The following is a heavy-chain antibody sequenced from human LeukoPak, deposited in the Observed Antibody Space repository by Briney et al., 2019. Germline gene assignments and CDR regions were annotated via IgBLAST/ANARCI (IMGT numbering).Heavy chain of an antibody. Sequence: GGSLRLSCAASEFTLGSYAMSWVRQAPGKGLEWVSGISANGANTHYAEPVRGRFIISRDNSKNTLYLQMNSLRAGDTALYFCAKYHNPDSTGPFHWGQGTLVTVSS. J-gene: IGHJ4*02. CDR3: AKYHNPDSTGPFH. D-gene: IGHD3-22*01. V-gene: IGHV3-23*01. CDR1: EFTLGSYA. CDR2: ISANGANT.